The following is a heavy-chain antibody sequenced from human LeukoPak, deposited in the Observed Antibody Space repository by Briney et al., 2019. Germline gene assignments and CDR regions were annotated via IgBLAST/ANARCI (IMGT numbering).Heavy chain of an antibody. J-gene: IGHJ4*02. Sequence: SETLSLTCTVSGGSISSYYWSWIRQPPGKGLEWIGYIYYSGSTNYNPSLKSRVTISVDTSKNQFSLKLSSVTAADTAVYYCARAPPNRLFDWLLRFHYWGQGTLVTVSS. D-gene: IGHD3-9*01. CDR3: ARAPPNRLFDWLLRFHY. CDR2: IYYSGST. CDR1: GGSISSYY. V-gene: IGHV4-59*01.